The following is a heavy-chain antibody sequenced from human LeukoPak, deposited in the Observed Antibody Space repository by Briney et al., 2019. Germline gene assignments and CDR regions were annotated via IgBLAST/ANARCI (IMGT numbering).Heavy chain of an antibody. J-gene: IGHJ5*02. CDR1: GGSVSSGSYY. V-gene: IGHV4-61*01. CDR2: IYYSGST. CDR3: ARAPTYYDILTGYYIWFDP. D-gene: IGHD3-9*01. Sequence: SETLSLTCTVSGGSVSSGSYYWSWIRQPPGKGLEWIGYIYYSGSTNYNPSLKSRVTISVDTSKNQLSLKLSSVTAADTAVYYWARAPTYYDILTGYYIWFDPWGQGTLVTVSS.